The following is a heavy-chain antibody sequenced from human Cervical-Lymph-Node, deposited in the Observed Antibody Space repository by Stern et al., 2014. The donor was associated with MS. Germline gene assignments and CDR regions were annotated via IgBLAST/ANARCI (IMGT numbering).Heavy chain of an antibody. CDR3: ARDRMSIAAAGTNWFVP. CDR1: GGTFSSYA. V-gene: IGHV1-69*01. Sequence: VQLVQSGAEVKKPGSSVKVSCKASGGTFSSYAISWVRQAPGEGLEWMGGIIPIFRTPNYAQKFQGRVTITADESTRTAYMELSSLRSEDTAVYYCARDRMSIAAAGTNWFVPWGQGTLVTVSS. D-gene: IGHD6-13*01. CDR2: IIPIFRTP. J-gene: IGHJ5*02.